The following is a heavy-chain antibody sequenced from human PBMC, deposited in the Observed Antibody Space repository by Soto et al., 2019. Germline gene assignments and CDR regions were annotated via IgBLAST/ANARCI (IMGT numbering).Heavy chain of an antibody. V-gene: IGHV1-69*13. Sequence: ASVKVSCKASGGTFSSYAISWVRQAPGQGLEWMGGIIPIFGTANYAQKFQGRVTITADESTSTAYMELSSLRSEDTAVYYCARGLHLGYYDSSGYLAYWGQGTLVTVSS. CDR3: ARGLHLGYYDSSGYLAY. J-gene: IGHJ4*02. CDR1: GGTFSSYA. D-gene: IGHD3-22*01. CDR2: IIPIFGTA.